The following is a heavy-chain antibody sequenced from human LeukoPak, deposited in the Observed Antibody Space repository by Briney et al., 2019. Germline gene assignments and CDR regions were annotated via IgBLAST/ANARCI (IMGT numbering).Heavy chain of an antibody. CDR3: ARGVPTGYYTSCYDY. D-gene: IGHD3/OR15-3a*01. J-gene: IGHJ4*02. CDR1: GFTFSSYA. CDR2: ISGSGGST. V-gene: IGHV3-23*01. Sequence: GGSLRLSCAASGFTFSSYAMSWVRQAPGKGLEWVSTISGSGGSTYYADSVKGRFTISGDNAKNSLYLQMNSLRAEDTAVYYCARGVPTGYYTSCYDYWGQGTLVTVSS.